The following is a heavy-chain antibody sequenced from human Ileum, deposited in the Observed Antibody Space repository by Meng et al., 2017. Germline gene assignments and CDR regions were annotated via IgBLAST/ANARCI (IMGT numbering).Heavy chain of an antibody. D-gene: IGHD7-27*01. J-gene: IGHJ4*02. CDR2: ICYSGNT. CDR3: ARRTGEVDLLDY. CDR1: GGSISSSSHC. Sequence: QLQLQESGPGLVKPAETRSRTCTVSGGSISSSSHCCDWIRQPPGKGLEWIGSICYSGNTYYNPSLKSRVSMSVDTSKKQISLKLNSVTAADTAVYYCARRTGEVDLLDYWGQGTLVTVSS. V-gene: IGHV4-39*01.